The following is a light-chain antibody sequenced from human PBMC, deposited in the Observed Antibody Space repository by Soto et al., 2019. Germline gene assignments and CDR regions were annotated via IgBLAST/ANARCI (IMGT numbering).Light chain of an antibody. J-gene: IGKJ1*01. CDR1: QSISSW. Sequence: DIQMNQYTSTLSASVGDRGTITCRASQSISSWLAWYQQKPGKAPQLLIYDASSLESGVPSRFSGSGSGTEFTLTISSLQPDDFATYYCQHYNSYSEAFGQGTKVDIK. V-gene: IGKV1-5*01. CDR2: DAS. CDR3: QHYNSYSEA.